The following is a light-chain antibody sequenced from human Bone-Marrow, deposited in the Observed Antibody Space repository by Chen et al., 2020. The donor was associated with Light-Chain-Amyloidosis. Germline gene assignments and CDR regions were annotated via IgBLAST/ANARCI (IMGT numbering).Light chain of an antibody. CDR2: RDT. CDR1: DLPTKY. J-gene: IGLJ2*01. Sequence: SYELTQPPSVSGSPGQTARITCSGDDLPTKYAYWYQQKPGQAPVLVIHRDTERPSGLSERFSGSSSGTTATLTISGVQAEDEADYHWQSADSSGTYEVIFGGGTKLTVL. V-gene: IGLV3-25*03. CDR3: QSADSSGTYEVI.